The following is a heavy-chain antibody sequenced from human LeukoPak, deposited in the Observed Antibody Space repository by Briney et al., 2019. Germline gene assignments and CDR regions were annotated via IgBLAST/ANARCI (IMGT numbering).Heavy chain of an antibody. J-gene: IGHJ2*01. CDR3: ARDKSVSDWYFDL. V-gene: IGHV3-66*01. CDR2: IYSGGSS. Sequence: PGGSLRLSCAASGFTVSSIYMSWVRHAPGKGLEWVSVIYSGGSSYYGDSVKGRFTISRDKSKNTLYLQMNSLRAEDTAVYYCARDKSVSDWYFDLWGRGTLVTVSS. D-gene: IGHD5/OR15-5a*01. CDR1: GFTVSSIY.